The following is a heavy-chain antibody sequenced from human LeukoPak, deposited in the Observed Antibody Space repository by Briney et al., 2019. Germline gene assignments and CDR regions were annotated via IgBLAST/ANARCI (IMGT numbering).Heavy chain of an antibody. J-gene: IGHJ5*02. CDR2: ISYDGSNK. D-gene: IGHD6-13*01. V-gene: IGHV3-30*01. Sequence: GRSLRLSCAASGFTFSSYAMHWVRQAPGKGLEWVAVISYDGSNKYYADFVKGRFTISRDDFKKTLYLQRNSLRAEDTAVYCCAREGQPYNWFDPWGQGTLVTVSS. CDR1: GFTFSSYA. CDR3: AREGQPYNWFDP.